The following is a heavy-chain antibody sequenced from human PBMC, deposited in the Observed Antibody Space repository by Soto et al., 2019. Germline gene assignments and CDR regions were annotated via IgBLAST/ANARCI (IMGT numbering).Heavy chain of an antibody. CDR3: AKNQGVELVPLATVDWFDP. D-gene: IGHD1-26*01. V-gene: IGHV3-23*01. CDR1: GFNFSNHA. J-gene: IGHJ5*02. CDR2: ISGSGGTT. Sequence: GGSLRLSCTASGFNFSNHAMSWVRQAPGKGLEWVSVISGSGGTTYYADSVKGRFTISRDNSKNTLYLQMNSLRAEDTAIYHCAKNQGVELVPLATVDWFDPWGQGSVVTVSS.